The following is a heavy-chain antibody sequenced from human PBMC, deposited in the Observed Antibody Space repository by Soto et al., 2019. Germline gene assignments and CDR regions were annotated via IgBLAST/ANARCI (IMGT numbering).Heavy chain of an antibody. V-gene: IGHV4-30-4*01. J-gene: IGHJ4*02. CDR3: ARTTLVITGPFLDY. D-gene: IGHD3-22*01. CDR1: GGSISSGDYY. Sequence: SETLSLTCTVSGGSISSGDYYWSWIRQPPGKGLEWIGYIYYSGSTYYNPSLKSRVTISVDTSKNQFSLKLSSVTAADTAVYYCARTTLVITGPFLDYWGQGTLVTVSS. CDR2: IYYSGST.